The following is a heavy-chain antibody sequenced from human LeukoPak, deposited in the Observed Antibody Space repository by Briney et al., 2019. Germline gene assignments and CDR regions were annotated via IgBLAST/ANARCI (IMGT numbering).Heavy chain of an antibody. J-gene: IGHJ4*02. V-gene: IGHV3-7*01. D-gene: IGHD6-13*01. CDR1: GFTFSSYW. Sequence: GGSLRLSCAASGFTFSSYWMSWVRQAPGKGLEWVANIKQDGSEKYYVDSVKGRFIISRDNAKNSLYLQMNSLRAEDTAVYYCAREGVAAARDYWGQGTLVTVSS. CDR3: AREGVAAARDY. CDR2: IKQDGSEK.